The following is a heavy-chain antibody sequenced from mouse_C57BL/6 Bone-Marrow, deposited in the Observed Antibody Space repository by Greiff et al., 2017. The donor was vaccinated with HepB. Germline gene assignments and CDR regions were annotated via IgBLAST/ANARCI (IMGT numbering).Heavy chain of an antibody. CDR1: DYTFTSYW. CDR2: IDPSDSYT. V-gene: IGHV1-50*01. J-gene: IGHJ2*01. CDR3: ARGDYLDY. Sequence: QVQLQQPGAELVKPGASVKLSCKASDYTFTSYWMQWVKQRPGQGLEWIGEIDPSDSYTNYNQKFKGKATLTVDTSSSTAYMQLSSLTSEDSAVYYCARGDYLDYWGQGTTLTVSS.